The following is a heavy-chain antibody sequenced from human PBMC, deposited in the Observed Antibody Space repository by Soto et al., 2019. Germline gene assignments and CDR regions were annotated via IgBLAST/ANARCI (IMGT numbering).Heavy chain of an antibody. V-gene: IGHV3-30*18. J-gene: IGHJ6*02. D-gene: IGHD5-18*01. CDR3: AKDLRKTARAPRRYYHYYYGMDV. Sequence: PGGSLRLSCAASGFTFSSYGMHWVRQAPGKGLEWVAVISYDGSNKYYADSVKGRFTISRDNSKNTLYLQMNSLRAEDTAVYYCAKDLRKTARAPRRYYHYYYGMDVWAQGTTVTVS. CDR2: ISYDGSNK. CDR1: GFTFSSYG.